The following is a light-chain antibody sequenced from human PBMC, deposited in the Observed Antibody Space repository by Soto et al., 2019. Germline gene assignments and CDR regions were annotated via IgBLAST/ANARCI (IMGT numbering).Light chain of an antibody. V-gene: IGKV3-15*01. CDR2: GIS. CDR3: QQYLDWPLT. J-gene: IGKJ4*01. CDR1: QRLATN. Sequence: EIVMTQSPVTLSVSPGERVTLSCRASQRLATNLAWYQQKPGQTPRLVIYGISARAYGIPGRFSGSGFGTDFTLTISSLQPEDSAVYYCQQYLDWPLTFGGGTKVEI.